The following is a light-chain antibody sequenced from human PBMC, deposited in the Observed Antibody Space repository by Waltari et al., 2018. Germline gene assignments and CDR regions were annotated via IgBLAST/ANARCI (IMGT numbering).Light chain of an antibody. CDR2: DVT. J-gene: IGLJ2*01. V-gene: IGLV2-14*03. Sequence: QSALTQPDSVSGSPGQSITISCAGTNSDIGAYNYISWYQQHPGKVPKVIIYDVTERPSGVSDSVSGSTSGNTASRTIYGLQAEDEVDYYCSSYTTTSNSGIFGGGTKLIVL. CDR1: NSDIGAYNY. CDR3: SSYTTTSNSGI.